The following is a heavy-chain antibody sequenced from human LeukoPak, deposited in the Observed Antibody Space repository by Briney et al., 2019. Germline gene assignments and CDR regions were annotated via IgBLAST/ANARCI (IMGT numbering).Heavy chain of an antibody. Sequence: PGGSLRLSCAASGFTFSSYAMHWVRQAPGKGLEWVAVISYDGSNKYYADSVKGRFTISRDNSKNTLYLQMNSLRAEDTAVYYCAKRDCWGQGTLVTVSS. CDR2: ISYDGSNK. CDR1: GFTFSSYA. J-gene: IGHJ4*02. CDR3: AKRDC. V-gene: IGHV3-30*04.